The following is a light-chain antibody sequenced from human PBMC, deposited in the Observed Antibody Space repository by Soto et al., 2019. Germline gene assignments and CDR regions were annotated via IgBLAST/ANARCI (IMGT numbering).Light chain of an antibody. Sequence: DIQRTQSPSSVSASVGDRVTINGRASQGISSWLAWYQQKPGKATNLLIYAASSLHSGVPSRFSGSGSEPDFTLTICRLKSQDCATYYCQHADTFLLTFGGGTKVEIK. CDR3: QHADTFLLT. CDR2: AAS. CDR1: QGISSW. J-gene: IGKJ4*01. V-gene: IGKV1-12*01.